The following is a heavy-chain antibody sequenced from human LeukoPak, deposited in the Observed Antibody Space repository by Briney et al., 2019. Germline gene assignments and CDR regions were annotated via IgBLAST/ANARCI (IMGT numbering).Heavy chain of an antibody. CDR3: ARRAEYSSGWKKVDYFDY. Sequence: SVKVSCKASGGTFSSYAISWVRQAPGQGLEWMGGIIPIFGTADYAQKFQGRVTITADESTSTAYMELSSLRSEDTAVYYCARRAEYSSGWKKVDYFDYWGQGTLVTVSS. V-gene: IGHV1-69*01. J-gene: IGHJ4*02. CDR2: IIPIFGTA. CDR1: GGTFSSYA. D-gene: IGHD6-19*01.